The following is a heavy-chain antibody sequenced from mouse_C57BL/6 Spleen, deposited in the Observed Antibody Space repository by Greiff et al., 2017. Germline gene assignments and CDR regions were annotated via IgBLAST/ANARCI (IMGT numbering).Heavy chain of an antibody. V-gene: IGHV1-54*01. D-gene: IGHD1-1*01. CDR3: AREVDYAMDY. J-gene: IGHJ4*01. Sequence: VQLQQSGAELVRPGTSVKVSCKASGYAFTNYLIEWVKQRPGQGLEWIGVINPGSGGTNYNEKFKGKATLTADKSSSTAYMQLSSLTSEDSAVYFCAREVDYAMDYWGQGTSVTVSS. CDR2: INPGSGGT. CDR1: GYAFTNYL.